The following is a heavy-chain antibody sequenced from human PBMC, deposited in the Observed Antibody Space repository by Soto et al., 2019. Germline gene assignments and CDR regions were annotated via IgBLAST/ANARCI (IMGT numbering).Heavy chain of an antibody. D-gene: IGHD3-22*01. V-gene: IGHV3-33*01. Sequence: QVPLVESGGGVVQPGRSLRLSCAASGFTFSSYGMHWVRQAPGKGLEWVAVIWYDGSNKYYADSVKGRFTISRDNSKNTLYLQMNSLRAEDTAVYYCARDGSMMGYYYGMDVWGQGTTVTVSS. CDR1: GFTFSSYG. CDR3: ARDGSMMGYYYGMDV. CDR2: IWYDGSNK. J-gene: IGHJ6*02.